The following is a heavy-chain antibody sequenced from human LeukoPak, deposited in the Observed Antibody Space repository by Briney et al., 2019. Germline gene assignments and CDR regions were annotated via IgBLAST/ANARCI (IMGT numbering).Heavy chain of an antibody. CDR3: ARDETDPYGEGIQFDY. J-gene: IGHJ4*02. V-gene: IGHV1-18*01. CDR1: GYTFNSYG. CDR2: ITAYNGDT. Sequence: GASVKVSCKASGYTFNSYGITWVRQAPGQGFEWLGWITAYNGDTNYADTLQGRVTMTTTTSTSTAYMELRSLRSDDTAMYYCARDETDPYGEGIQFDYWGQGTLVTVSS. D-gene: IGHD4-17*01.